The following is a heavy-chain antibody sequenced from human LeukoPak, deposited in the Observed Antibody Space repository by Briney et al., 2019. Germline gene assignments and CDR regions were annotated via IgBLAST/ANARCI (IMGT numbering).Heavy chain of an antibody. Sequence: GGSLRLSCAVSGFTFSDYWTSWVRQAPGQGLEWVANIDQHGSESNHVDSVKGRFTISRDNAKNSLYLQMISLRAEDTAVYYCARGGGTFDYWGQGTLVTVSS. CDR1: GFTFSDYW. CDR2: IDQHGSES. J-gene: IGHJ4*02. CDR3: ARGGGTFDY. D-gene: IGHD1-26*01. V-gene: IGHV3-7*01.